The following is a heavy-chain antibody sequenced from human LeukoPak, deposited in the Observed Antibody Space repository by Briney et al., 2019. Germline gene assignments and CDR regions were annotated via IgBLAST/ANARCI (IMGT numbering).Heavy chain of an antibody. CDR1: GFTFSSYS. Sequence: GGSLRLSCAASGFTFSSYSMNWVRQAPGKGLEWVSVIYSGGSTYYADSVKGRFTISRDNSKNTLYLQMNSLRAEDTAVYYCASYGDIGGYYFDYWGQGTLVTVSS. J-gene: IGHJ4*02. CDR2: IYSGGST. D-gene: IGHD4-17*01. CDR3: ASYGDIGGYYFDY. V-gene: IGHV3-53*01.